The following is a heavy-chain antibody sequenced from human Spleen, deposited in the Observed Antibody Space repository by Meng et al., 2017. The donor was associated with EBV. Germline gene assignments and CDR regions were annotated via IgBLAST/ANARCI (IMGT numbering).Heavy chain of an antibody. Sequence: HVRLHTVCPGRAQPPLPLSLPCAVSGGAISSSNWWSWVRQPPGKGLEWIGEIYHSGSTNYTPSLKSRVTISVDKSKNQFSLKLSSVTAADTAVYYCARDGSGSGTDFDYWGQGTLVTVSS. CDR1: GGAISSSNW. J-gene: IGHJ4*02. CDR2: IYHSGST. V-gene: IGHV4-4*03. D-gene: IGHD1-1*01. CDR3: ARDGSGSGTDFDY.